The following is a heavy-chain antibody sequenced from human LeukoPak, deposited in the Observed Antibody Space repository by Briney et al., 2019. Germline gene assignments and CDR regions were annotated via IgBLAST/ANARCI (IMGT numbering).Heavy chain of an antibody. V-gene: IGHV3-53*01. Sequence: GGSLRLSSAASGFTVSTNYMSWVRQAPGKGLEWVSIIYVDGSTYYADSVKGRFAISRDNSKNTLYLQMNSLRAEDTAVYYCVRDYDGYNYYFDYWGQGTLVSVSS. D-gene: IGHD5-24*01. CDR1: GFTVSTNY. CDR3: VRDYDGYNYYFDY. J-gene: IGHJ4*02. CDR2: IYVDGST.